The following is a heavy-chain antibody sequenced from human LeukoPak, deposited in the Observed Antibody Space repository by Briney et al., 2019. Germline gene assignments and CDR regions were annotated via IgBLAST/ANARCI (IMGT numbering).Heavy chain of an antibody. J-gene: IGHJ5*02. CDR1: GFTFSNYA. D-gene: IGHD6-19*01. CDR2: ISSSSSYI. V-gene: IGHV3-21*01. CDR3: ATPGRRYSSGWYNWFDP. Sequence: GGSLRLSCAASGFTFSNYAMSWVRQAPGKGLEWVSSISSSSSYIYYADSVKGRFTISRDNAKNSLYLQMNSLRAEDTAVYYCATPGRRYSSGWYNWFDPWGQGTLVTVSS.